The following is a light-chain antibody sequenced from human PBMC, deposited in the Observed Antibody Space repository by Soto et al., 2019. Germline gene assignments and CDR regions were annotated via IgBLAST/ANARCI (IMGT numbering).Light chain of an antibody. CDR2: NNN. Sequence: QSVLTQPPSASGTPGQRVTISCSGSSSNIGRNTVNWYQQFPGTAPNLLIYNNNERPSGVPDRFSGSKSGTSASLAISGLRSEDEADYYCAAWDASLKGRVFGGGTKVTVL. V-gene: IGLV1-44*01. CDR1: SSNIGRNT. CDR3: AAWDASLKGRV. J-gene: IGLJ3*02.